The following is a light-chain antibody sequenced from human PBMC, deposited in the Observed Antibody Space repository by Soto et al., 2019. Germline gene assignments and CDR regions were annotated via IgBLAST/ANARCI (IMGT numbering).Light chain of an antibody. Sequence: EIVMTQSPATLSVSPGERATLSCRASQTVNSNLAWYQQKPGQAPRLLIYDASSRATGIPDRFSGGGSGTDFTLTISSLEPEDFAVYYCQQRSNWPLTFGGGTKVDIK. V-gene: IGKV3-11*01. CDR1: QTVNSN. J-gene: IGKJ4*01. CDR2: DAS. CDR3: QQRSNWPLT.